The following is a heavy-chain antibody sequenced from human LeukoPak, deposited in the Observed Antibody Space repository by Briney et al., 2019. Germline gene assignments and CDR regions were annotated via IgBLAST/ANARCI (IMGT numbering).Heavy chain of an antibody. CDR3: ARHISDCGGDCPFDY. CDR2: IYPGDSDI. D-gene: IGHD2-21*02. CDR1: GYIFTSYW. V-gene: IGHV5-51*01. Sequence: GESLKISCKGSGYIFTSYWIGWVRQMPGKGLEWMGIIYPGDSDIRYSPSFEGQVTISADKSIATAYLQWSGLKASDTAMYYCARHISDCGGDCPFDYWGQGTLVTVSS. J-gene: IGHJ4*02.